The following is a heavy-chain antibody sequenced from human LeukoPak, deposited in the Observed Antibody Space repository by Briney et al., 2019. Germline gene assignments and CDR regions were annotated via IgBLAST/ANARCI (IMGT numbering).Heavy chain of an antibody. Sequence: ASVKVSCKASGYTFTNYYIHWVRQAPGQGLEWMGWVNTNSGGTNYPQKFQGRVTMTRDTSITTAYMELSRLKSDDTAVYYCARNGYGSGSYSWGQGTLVTVSS. J-gene: IGHJ4*02. CDR2: VNTNSGGT. D-gene: IGHD3-10*01. CDR3: ARNGYGSGSYS. CDR1: GYTFTNYY. V-gene: IGHV1-2*02.